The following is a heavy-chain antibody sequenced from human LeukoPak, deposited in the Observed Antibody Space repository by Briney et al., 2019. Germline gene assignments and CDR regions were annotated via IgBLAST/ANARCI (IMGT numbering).Heavy chain of an antibody. D-gene: IGHD3-3*01. CDR3: ARAPDDNDFWSGRFDY. Sequence: AGVTVSCKGSVYTFTNYGISWLRQPPAQGVAGMGWISASSGNTNEAQKRQGGATMTTDTSTRTADMELRSLRSDDTAVYDCARAPDDNDFWSGRFDYWGRGTLVTVSS. J-gene: IGHJ4*02. CDR2: ISASSGNT. CDR1: VYTFTNYG. V-gene: IGHV1-18*01.